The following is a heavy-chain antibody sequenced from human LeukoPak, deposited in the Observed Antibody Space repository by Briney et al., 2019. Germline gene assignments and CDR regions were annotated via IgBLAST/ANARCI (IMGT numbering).Heavy chain of an antibody. D-gene: IGHD5-12*01. Sequence: GGSLRLSCAASGFTFSSHWMHWVRQAPGKGLVWVSRISTDGRTATYADSVKGRFTISRDNAKNSLYLQMNSLRAEDTAVYYCARALDIVATITPIDYWGQGTLVTVSS. J-gene: IGHJ4*02. CDR3: ARALDIVATITPIDY. V-gene: IGHV3-74*01. CDR1: GFTFSSHW. CDR2: ISTDGRTA.